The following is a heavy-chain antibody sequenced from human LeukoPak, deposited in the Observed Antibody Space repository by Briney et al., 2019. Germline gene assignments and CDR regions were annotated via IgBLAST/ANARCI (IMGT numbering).Heavy chain of an antibody. V-gene: IGHV3-21*01. CDR3: ARRPYYYDRSGSGWFDP. D-gene: IGHD3-22*01. CDR1: GFTFSSYS. J-gene: IGHJ5*02. Sequence: GGSLRLSCAASGFTFSSYSMNWVRQAPGKGLEWVSSISSSSSYIYYADSVKGRFTISRHNAKNSLHLQMNSLRAEDTAVYYCARRPYYYDRSGSGWFDPWGQGTLVTVSS. CDR2: ISSSSSYI.